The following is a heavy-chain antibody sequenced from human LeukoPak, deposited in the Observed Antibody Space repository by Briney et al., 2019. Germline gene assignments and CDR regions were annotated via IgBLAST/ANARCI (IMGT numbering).Heavy chain of an antibody. CDR2: INHSGST. CDR1: GGFFSGYY. CDR3: ARAGRRWLQLYYFDY. Sequence: PSETLSLTCAVYGGFFSGYYWSWIRQPPGKGLEWIGEINHSGSTNYNPSLKSRVTISVDTSKNQFSLKLSSVTAADTAVYYCARAGRRWLQLYYFDYWGQGTLVTVSS. J-gene: IGHJ4*02. D-gene: IGHD5-24*01. V-gene: IGHV4-34*01.